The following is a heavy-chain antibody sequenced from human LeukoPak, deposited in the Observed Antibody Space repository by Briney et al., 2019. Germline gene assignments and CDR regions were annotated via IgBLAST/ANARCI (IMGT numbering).Heavy chain of an antibody. CDR2: ISYDGSNK. J-gene: IGHJ3*02. CDR1: GFTFSSFG. V-gene: IGHV3-30*18. Sequence: PGGSLRLSCAASGFTFSSFGIHWVRQAPGKGLEWVAVISYDGSNKYYADSVKGRFTISRDNSKNTLYLQMNSLRAEDTAVYYCAKGELVPGGAFDIWGQGTMVTVSS. CDR3: AKGELVPGGAFDI. D-gene: IGHD1-7*01.